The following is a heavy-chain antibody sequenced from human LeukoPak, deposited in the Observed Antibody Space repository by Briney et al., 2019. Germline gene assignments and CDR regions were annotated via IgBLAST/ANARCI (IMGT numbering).Heavy chain of an antibody. CDR2: ISSSGGTI. J-gene: IGHJ5*02. D-gene: IGHD6-19*01. Sequence: GGSLRLSCAASGFTFSSYEMNWVRQAPGKGLEWVSYISSSGGTIYYADSVKGRFTISRDNAKNSLYLQMNSLRAEDTAVYYCARVSSGWYGNWFDPWGQGTLVTVSS. V-gene: IGHV3-48*03. CDR1: GFTFSSYE. CDR3: ARVSSGWYGNWFDP.